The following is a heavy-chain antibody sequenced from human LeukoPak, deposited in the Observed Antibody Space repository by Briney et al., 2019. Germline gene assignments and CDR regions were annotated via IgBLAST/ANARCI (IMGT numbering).Heavy chain of an antibody. CDR3: ARRGRDGYKGFDY. Sequence: GGSLRLSCAASGFTFSSYSMTWVRQAPGKGLEWVSSISSSSSYIYYADSVKGRFTISRDNAKNSLYLQMNSLRAEDTAVYYCARRGRDGYKGFDYWGQGTLVTVSS. J-gene: IGHJ4*02. CDR1: GFTFSSYS. D-gene: IGHD5-12*01. V-gene: IGHV3-21*01. CDR2: ISSSSSYI.